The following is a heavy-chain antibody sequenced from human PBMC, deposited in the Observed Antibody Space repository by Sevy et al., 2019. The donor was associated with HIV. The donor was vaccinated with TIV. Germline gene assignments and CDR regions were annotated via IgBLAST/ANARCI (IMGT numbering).Heavy chain of an antibody. J-gene: IGHJ4*02. D-gene: IGHD6-19*01. V-gene: IGHV3-23*01. CDR2: ITDNGAKT. CDR3: AKTEYTSGWFY. Sequence: GGSLRLSCPTSGFSFYTYAMTWVRQAPGKGLEWVASITDNGAKTFYADSVKGRFTISRDISQSTLFLHMNSLRGDDTAVYFCAKTEYTSGWFYWGQGTLVTVSS. CDR1: GFSFYTYA.